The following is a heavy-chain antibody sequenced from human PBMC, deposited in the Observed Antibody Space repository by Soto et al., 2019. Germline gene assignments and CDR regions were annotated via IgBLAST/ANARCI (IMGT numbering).Heavy chain of an antibody. CDR1: GFTFSSYA. V-gene: IGHV3-23*01. J-gene: IGHJ4*02. D-gene: IGHD6-19*01. Sequence: PGGSLRLSCAASGFTFSSYAMSWVRQAPGKGLEWVSAISGSGDSTYYADSVKGRFTISRDNSKNTLYLQMNRLRAEDTAVYYCAKASAPGYISGWPSDYWGQGTLVTVSS. CDR3: AKASAPGYISGWPSDY. CDR2: ISGSGDST.